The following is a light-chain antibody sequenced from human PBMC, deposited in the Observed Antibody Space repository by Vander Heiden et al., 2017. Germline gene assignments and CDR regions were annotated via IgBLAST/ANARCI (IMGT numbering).Light chain of an antibody. V-gene: IGLV1-36*01. CDR3: ATWDDSLNGHV. Sequence: QSALTQPPSVSEAPRQRVTISCSGSSSNIGNNAVKWYQQLPGKAPKLLIYSDDLLPSGVSDRFSASKSGTSASLAISGLQSEDEGHYYCATWDDSLNGHVFGGGTKLTVL. J-gene: IGLJ3*02. CDR1: SSNIGNNA. CDR2: SDD.